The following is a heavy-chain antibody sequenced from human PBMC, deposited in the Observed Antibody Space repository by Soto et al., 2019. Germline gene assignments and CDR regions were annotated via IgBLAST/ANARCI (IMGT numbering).Heavy chain of an antibody. CDR2: IGSRTSDI. CDR3: VRDYYDTSGYTNTFDM. Sequence: RGSLRLSCASSGFTLSLHTMNWVRQAPGKGLEWVSFIGSRTSDIYYADSVKGRFTISRDNAKNSLYLDLTRLRAEDTAVYFCVRDYYDTSGYTNTFDMWGQGTMVTVSS. CDR1: GFTLSLHT. J-gene: IGHJ3*02. V-gene: IGHV3-21*01. D-gene: IGHD3-22*01.